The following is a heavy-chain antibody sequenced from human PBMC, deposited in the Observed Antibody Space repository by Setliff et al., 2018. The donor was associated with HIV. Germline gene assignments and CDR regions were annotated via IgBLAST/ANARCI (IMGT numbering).Heavy chain of an antibody. CDR1: GGSISSGSYY. D-gene: IGHD5-18*01. CDR2: IYTSGST. Sequence: PSETLSLTCTVSGGSISSGSYYWSWIRQPAGKGLEWIGHIYTSGSTNYNPSLKSRVTISVDTSKNQFSLKLSSVTAADTALYYCSNWNTTIDADSWGQGTLVTVSS. J-gene: IGHJ4*02. V-gene: IGHV4-61*09. CDR3: SNWNTTIDADS.